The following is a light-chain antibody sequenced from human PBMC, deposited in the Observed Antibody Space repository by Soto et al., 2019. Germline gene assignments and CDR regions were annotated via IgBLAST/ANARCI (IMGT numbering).Light chain of an antibody. CDR3: QQYGSSPET. CDR1: KSVISTY. CDR2: ATS. Sequence: EIVLTQSPGTLSLSPGERATLSCRASKSVISTYFAWYQHKPGQAPRLLIFATSTRATGVPDRFSGSGSGTDFTLTISRLEPEDFALYYCQQYGSSPETFGQGTKLEI. J-gene: IGKJ2*01. V-gene: IGKV3-20*01.